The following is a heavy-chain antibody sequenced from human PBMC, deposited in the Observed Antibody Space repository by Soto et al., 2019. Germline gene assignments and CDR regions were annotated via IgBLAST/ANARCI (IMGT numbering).Heavy chain of an antibody. V-gene: IGHV1-69*13. CDR1: GGTFSSYA. D-gene: IGHD3-22*01. CDR3: AGRFESSGYYYAYYYGMDV. Sequence: SVKVSCKASGGTFSSYAISWVRQAPGQGLEWMGGIIPIFGTANYAQKFQGRATITADESTSTAYMELSSLRSEDTAVYYCAGRFESSGYYYAYYYGMDVWGQGTAVTVSS. J-gene: IGHJ6*02. CDR2: IIPIFGTA.